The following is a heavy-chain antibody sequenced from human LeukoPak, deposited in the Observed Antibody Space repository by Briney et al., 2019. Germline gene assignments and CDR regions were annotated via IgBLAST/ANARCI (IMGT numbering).Heavy chain of an antibody. Sequence: ASVKVSCKASGYTFTGYYMHWVRQAPGQGLEWMGWINPNSGGTNYAQKFQGRVTMTRDTSISTAYMELSRLRSDDTAVYYCARDQYCSGGSCYSNWFDPWGQGTLVTVSS. D-gene: IGHD2-15*01. CDR2: INPNSGGT. CDR1: GYTFTGYY. CDR3: ARDQYCSGGSCYSNWFDP. J-gene: IGHJ5*02. V-gene: IGHV1-2*02.